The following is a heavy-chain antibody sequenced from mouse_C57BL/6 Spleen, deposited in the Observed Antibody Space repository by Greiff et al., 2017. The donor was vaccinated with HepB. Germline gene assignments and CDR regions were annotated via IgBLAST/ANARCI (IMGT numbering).Heavy chain of an antibody. Sequence: EVQLQQSGPVLVKPGASVKMSCKASGYTFTDYYMNWVKQSHGKSLEWIGVINPYNGGTSYNQKFKGKATLTVDKSSSTAYMELNSLTSEDSAVYYCARGYDYDEKVFAYWGQGTLVTVSA. D-gene: IGHD2-4*01. V-gene: IGHV1-19*01. CDR1: GYTFTDYY. J-gene: IGHJ3*01. CDR2: INPYNGGT. CDR3: ARGYDYDEKVFAY.